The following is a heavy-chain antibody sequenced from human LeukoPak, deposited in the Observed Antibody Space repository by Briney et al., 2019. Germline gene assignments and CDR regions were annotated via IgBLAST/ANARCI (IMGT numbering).Heavy chain of an antibody. D-gene: IGHD2-2*01. CDR2: ISSSSSTI. CDR3: ARDSVVPAAYYYYGMDV. V-gene: IGHV3-48*01. J-gene: IGHJ6*02. CDR1: GFTFSSYS. Sequence: PGGSLRLSCAASGFTFSSYSMNWVRQAPGKGLEWVSYISSSSSTIYYADSVKGRFTISRDNAKNSLYLQMNSLRAEDTAVYYCARDSVVPAAYYYYGMDVWGQGTTVTVSS.